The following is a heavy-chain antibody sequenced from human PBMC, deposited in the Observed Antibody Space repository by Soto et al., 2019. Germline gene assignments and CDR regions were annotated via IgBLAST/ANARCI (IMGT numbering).Heavy chain of an antibody. Sequence: QVQLQESGPGLVKPSETLSLTCTVSGGSISSYYWNWIRQPPGKGLEWIGYIYYSGSTNYNPSLKSRVTISADTSKNQFSLKLSSVTAADTAVYYCARRAVTSPYYYYYMDVWGKGTTVTVSS. V-gene: IGHV4-59*08. CDR1: GGSISSYY. D-gene: IGHD4-17*01. J-gene: IGHJ6*03. CDR2: IYYSGST. CDR3: ARRAVTSPYYYYYMDV.